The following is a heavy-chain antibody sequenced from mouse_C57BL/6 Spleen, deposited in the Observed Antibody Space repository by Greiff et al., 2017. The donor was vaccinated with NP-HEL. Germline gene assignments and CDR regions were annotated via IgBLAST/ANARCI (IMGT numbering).Heavy chain of an antibody. V-gene: IGHV1-80*01. J-gene: IGHJ2*01. CDR3: ARGDYYGSSYNFDY. Sequence: QVQLQQSGAELVKPGASVKISCKASGYAFSSYWMNWVKQRPGKGLEWIGQIYPGDGDTNYNGKFKGKATLTADISSSTAYMQLSSLTSEDSAVYFCARGDYYGSSYNFDYWGQGTTLTVSS. CDR1: GYAFSSYW. D-gene: IGHD1-1*01. CDR2: IYPGDGDT.